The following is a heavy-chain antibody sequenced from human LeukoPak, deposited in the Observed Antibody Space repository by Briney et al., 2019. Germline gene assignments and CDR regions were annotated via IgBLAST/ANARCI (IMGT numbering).Heavy chain of an antibody. Sequence: ASVKVSCKASGYTFTSYDINWVRQATGQGLEWMGWMNPNSGNTGYAQKFQGRVTITRNTSISTAYMELSSLRSEDTAVYYCARFNQLSDAFDIWGQGIMVTVSS. D-gene: IGHD2-2*01. CDR3: ARFNQLSDAFDI. CDR1: GYTFTSYD. J-gene: IGHJ3*02. V-gene: IGHV1-8*03. CDR2: MNPNSGNT.